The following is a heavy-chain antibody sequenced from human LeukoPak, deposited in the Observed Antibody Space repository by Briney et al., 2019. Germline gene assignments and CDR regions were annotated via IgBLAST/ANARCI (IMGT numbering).Heavy chain of an antibody. D-gene: IGHD2-15*01. CDR3: ARELYCSGGSCLYFDY. Sequence: GRSLRLSCAASGFTFSSYGMHWVRQAPGKGLEWVAVMYYDGISKYYADSVKGRFTISRDNSINTVYLQMNSLRAEDTAVYFCARELYCSGGSCLYFDYWGQGTLVTVSS. CDR2: MYYDGISK. CDR1: GFTFSSYG. J-gene: IGHJ4*02. V-gene: IGHV3-33*01.